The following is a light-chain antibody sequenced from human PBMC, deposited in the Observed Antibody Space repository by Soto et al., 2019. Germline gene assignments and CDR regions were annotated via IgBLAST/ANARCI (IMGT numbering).Light chain of an antibody. CDR1: QNILSN. CDR2: GAS. J-gene: IGKJ1*01. CDR3: QQYHNLWT. V-gene: IGKV3-15*01. Sequence: EIVMTQSPATLSVSPVERATLSCRASQNILSNLAWYQQKPGQAPRLPIYGASTRATGIPARFSGSGSGTEFTLTISSLQSEDFALYYCQQYHNLWTFGQGTKVDIK.